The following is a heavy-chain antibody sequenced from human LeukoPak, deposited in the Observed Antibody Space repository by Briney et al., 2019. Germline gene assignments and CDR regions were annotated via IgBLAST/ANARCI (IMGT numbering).Heavy chain of an antibody. CDR3: TRFRGAPRGYFDY. Sequence: GGSLRLSCTASGFTFGDYAMNWVRQAPGKGLEWVGFIRSKAYGGTTEYAASVKGRFTISRDDSKSIAYLQMNSLKTEDTAVYYCTRFRGAPRGYFDYWGQGTLVTVSS. D-gene: IGHD3-10*01. J-gene: IGHJ4*02. V-gene: IGHV3-49*04. CDR2: IRSKAYGGTT. CDR1: GFTFGDYA.